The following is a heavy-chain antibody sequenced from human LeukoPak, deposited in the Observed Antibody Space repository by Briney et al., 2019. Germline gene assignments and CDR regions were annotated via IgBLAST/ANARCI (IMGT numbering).Heavy chain of an antibody. V-gene: IGHV5-51*01. CDR2: IYPGDSDT. D-gene: IGHD6-19*01. J-gene: IGHJ2*01. CDR1: GYSFTSYW. CDR3: ARRPGSSGWYLWYFDL. Sequence: GESLTISCKGSGYSFTSYWIGWVRQMPGKGLEWMGIIYPGDSDTRYSPSFQGQVTISADKSISTAYLQWSSLKASDTAMYYCARRPGSSGWYLWYFDLWGRGTLVTVSS.